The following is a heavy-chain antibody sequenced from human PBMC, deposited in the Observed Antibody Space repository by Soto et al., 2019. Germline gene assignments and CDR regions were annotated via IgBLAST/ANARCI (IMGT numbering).Heavy chain of an antibody. Sequence: GGSLRLSCAASGFTFDDYTMHWVRQAPGKGLEWVSLISWDGGSTYYADSVKGRFTISRDNSKNSLYLQMNSLRTEDTAMYYCARTSAAGKYYDGMDVWGQGTTVTVSS. J-gene: IGHJ6*02. V-gene: IGHV3-43*01. CDR3: ARTSAAGKYYDGMDV. CDR2: ISWDGGST. D-gene: IGHD6-13*01. CDR1: GFTFDDYT.